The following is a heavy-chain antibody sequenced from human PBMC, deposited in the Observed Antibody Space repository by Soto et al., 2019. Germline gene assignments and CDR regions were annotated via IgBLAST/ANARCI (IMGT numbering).Heavy chain of an antibody. V-gene: IGHV3-23*01. Sequence: GESLKISCAASGFTFSSYAMSWVRQAPGKGLEWVSAISGSGGSTYYADSVKGRFTISRDNSKNTLYLQMNSLRAEDTAVYYCAKAPRGYYDSSGYYYTLLFDYWGQGTLVTVSS. CDR1: GFTFSSYA. CDR3: AKAPRGYYDSSGYYYTLLFDY. J-gene: IGHJ4*02. D-gene: IGHD3-22*01. CDR2: ISGSGGST.